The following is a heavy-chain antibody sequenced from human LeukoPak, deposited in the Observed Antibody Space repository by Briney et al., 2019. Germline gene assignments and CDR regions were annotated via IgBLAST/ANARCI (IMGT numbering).Heavy chain of an antibody. V-gene: IGHV4-31*03. D-gene: IGHD3-22*01. CDR3: ARENAMISNYFDY. CDR1: SGSISIGSNY. CDR2: IYYSGST. Sequence: SEILSLTCTVASGSISIGSNYWSWIRQHPGKGLEWIGYIYYSGSTYYNPSLKSRVTISVDTSKNQFSLKLSSVTAADTAVYYCARENAMISNYFDYWGQGTLVTVSS. J-gene: IGHJ4*02.